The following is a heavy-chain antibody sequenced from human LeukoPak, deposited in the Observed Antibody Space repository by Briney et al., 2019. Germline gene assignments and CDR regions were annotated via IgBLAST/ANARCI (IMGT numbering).Heavy chain of an antibody. CDR2: ISGSGGNT. D-gene: IGHD3-22*01. J-gene: IGHJ3*02. CDR1: GFTFRNYA. V-gene: IGHV3-23*01. Sequence: PGGSLRLSCAASGFTFRNYAMSWVRQAPGKGLEWVSGISGSGGNTNYADSVKGRFTISRDNAKNTLYLQMNSLRAEDTAVYYCARARDSTRNAFDIWGQGTMVTVSS. CDR3: ARARDSTRNAFDI.